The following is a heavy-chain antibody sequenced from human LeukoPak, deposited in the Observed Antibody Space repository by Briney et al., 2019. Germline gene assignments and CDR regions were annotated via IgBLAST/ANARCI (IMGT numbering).Heavy chain of an antibody. V-gene: IGHV3-7*01. Sequence: SGGSLRLSCAASGFTFSTFWMSWVRQAPGKGLEWVANIQQDGSEKYYVDSVKGRFTISRDNAKNSLYLQMNSLRAEDTAVYYCARVGCSSTSCYAPRYYFDYWGQGTLVTVSS. CDR3: ARVGCSSTSCYAPRYYFDY. CDR2: IQQDGSEK. J-gene: IGHJ4*02. D-gene: IGHD2-2*01. CDR1: GFTFSTFW.